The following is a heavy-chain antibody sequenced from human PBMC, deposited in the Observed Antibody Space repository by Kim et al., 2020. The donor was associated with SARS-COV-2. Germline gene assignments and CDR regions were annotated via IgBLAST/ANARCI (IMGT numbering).Heavy chain of an antibody. CDR3: TTDPPYTGGRYSAI. V-gene: IGHV3-15*01. Sequence: GGSLRLSCTVSGGIFRNFWMTWVRQVPGKGLEWIGRIRSNVDGGTVESAAPVKGRFTISRDDLRNTLYLQMRSLKSEDTALYYCTTDPPYTGGRYSAIWGQGTLVTVSS. CDR1: GGIFRNFW. J-gene: IGHJ4*02. CDR2: IRSNVDGGTV. D-gene: IGHD2-21*01.